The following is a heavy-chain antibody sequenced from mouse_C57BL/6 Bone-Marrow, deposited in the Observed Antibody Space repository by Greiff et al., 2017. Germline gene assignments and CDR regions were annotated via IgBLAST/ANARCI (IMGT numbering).Heavy chain of an antibody. CDR1: GYTFTDSY. V-gene: IGHV1-75*01. Sequence: QVQLQQSGPELVKPGASLKISCKASGYTFTDSYINWVKQRPGQGLEWIGWIFPGSGSTYYNEKFKGKATLTVAKSSSTAYMLLSSLTSEDSAVYFCARNPLDYGSSYGYFDVWGTGTTVTVSS. CDR2: IFPGSGST. D-gene: IGHD1-1*01. CDR3: ARNPLDYGSSYGYFDV. J-gene: IGHJ1*03.